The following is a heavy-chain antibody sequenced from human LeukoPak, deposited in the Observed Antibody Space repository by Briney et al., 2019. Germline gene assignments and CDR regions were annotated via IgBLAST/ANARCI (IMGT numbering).Heavy chain of an antibody. D-gene: IGHD3-16*01. V-gene: IGHV4-31*03. J-gene: IGHJ3*02. CDR3: AGPWGATFDI. CDR1: GGSISSGGYY. Sequence: SQTLSVTCTVSGGSISSGGYYWSWIRQHPGKGLEWIGYIYYSGSTYYNPSLKSRVTISVDTSKNQFSLKLSSVTAADTAVYYCAGPWGATFDIWGQGTTVAPSS. CDR2: IYYSGST.